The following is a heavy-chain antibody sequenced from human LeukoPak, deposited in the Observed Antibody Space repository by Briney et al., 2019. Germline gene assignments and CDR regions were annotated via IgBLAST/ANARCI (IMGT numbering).Heavy chain of an antibody. J-gene: IGHJ4*02. Sequence: SETLSLTCAVYGGSFSGYYWSWIRQPPGKGLERIGETNHSGSTNYNPSLKSRVTISVDTSKNQFSLKLSSVTAADTAVYYCARGRRGSFSSSWQNHIDYWGQGTLVTVSS. D-gene: IGHD6-13*01. CDR2: TNHSGST. V-gene: IGHV4-34*01. CDR3: ARGRRGSFSSSWQNHIDY. CDR1: GGSFSGYY.